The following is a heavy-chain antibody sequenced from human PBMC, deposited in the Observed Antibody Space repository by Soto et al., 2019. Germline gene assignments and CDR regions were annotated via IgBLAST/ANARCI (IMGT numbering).Heavy chain of an antibody. J-gene: IGHJ6*02. CDR2: IIPIFGTA. V-gene: IGHV1-69*06. D-gene: IGHD1-26*01. CDR3: ARSGRPDGYFVGDTTAEYYYYGMDV. CDR1: GGTFSSYA. Sequence: QVQLVQSGAEVKKPGSSVKVSCKASGGTFSSYAISWVRQAPGQGLEWMGGIIPIFGTAHYAQKFQGRVTITADKSTSTAYMELSSLRSEDTAVYYCARSGRPDGYFVGDTTAEYYYYGMDVWGQGTTVTVSS.